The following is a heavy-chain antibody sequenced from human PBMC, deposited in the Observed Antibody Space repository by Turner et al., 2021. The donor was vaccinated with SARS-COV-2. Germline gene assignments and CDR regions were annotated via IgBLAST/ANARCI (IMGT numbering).Heavy chain of an antibody. Sequence: QLQLQESGPGLVKPSETLSLTCPVSGGSVSSSDLYWDWIRQPPGKGLDWIGSIHYIGTTYYNPSLKSRVTISLDTSKNQFSLKLSSVTAADTAVYYCARRGRASRFSFDYWGHGTLLTVSS. CDR3: ARRGRASRFSFDY. V-gene: IGHV4-39*01. CDR2: IHYIGTT. CDR1: GGSVSSSDLY. J-gene: IGHJ4*01.